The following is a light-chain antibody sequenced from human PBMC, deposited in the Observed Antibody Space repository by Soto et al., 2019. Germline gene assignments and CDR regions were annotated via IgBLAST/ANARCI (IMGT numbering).Light chain of an antibody. V-gene: IGKV1-5*03. CDR2: KAS. J-gene: IGKJ3*01. Sequence: DIQMTQSPSTLSASVGDRVTITCRASQSISSWLVWYQHKPGKAPNLLIYKASTLESGVPSRFSGSGSGTEFTLTIISLQPDDFATYYCQQYDSYPLTFGPGTKVDIK. CDR1: QSISSW. CDR3: QQYDSYPLT.